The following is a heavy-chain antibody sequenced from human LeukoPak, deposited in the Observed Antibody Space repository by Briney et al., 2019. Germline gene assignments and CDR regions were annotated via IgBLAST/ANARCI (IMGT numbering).Heavy chain of an antibody. V-gene: IGHV3-74*01. CDR3: AREEHRLAAAGTSAFDL. CDR2: INRDGGLT. Sequence: GGSLRLSCAASGFTFNEYWMHWVRQAPGKGLAWVSHINRDGGLTNYADSMKGRFTISRDNARNTLYLQMNSLRADDTAIYFCAREEHRLAAAGTSAFDLGGQGTLVTVSP. J-gene: IGHJ3*01. CDR1: GFTFNEYW. D-gene: IGHD6-13*01.